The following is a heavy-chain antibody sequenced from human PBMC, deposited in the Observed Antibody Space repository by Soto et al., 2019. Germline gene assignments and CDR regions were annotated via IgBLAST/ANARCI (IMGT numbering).Heavy chain of an antibody. Sequence: PGESLKISCKGSGDRFTSYWIGWVRQMPGKGLEWMGIIYPGDSDTRYSPSFQGQVTISADKSISTAYLQWSSLKASDTAMYYCARGASGYYDSSGYYSPYYFDYWGQGTLVTVSS. D-gene: IGHD3-22*01. CDR1: GDRFTSYW. CDR3: ARGASGYYDSSGYYSPYYFDY. V-gene: IGHV5-51*01. CDR2: IYPGDSDT. J-gene: IGHJ4*02.